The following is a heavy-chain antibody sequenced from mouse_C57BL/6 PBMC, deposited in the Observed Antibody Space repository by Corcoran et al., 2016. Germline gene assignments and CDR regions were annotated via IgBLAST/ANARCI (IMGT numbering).Heavy chain of an antibody. V-gene: IGHV1-18*01. Sequence: EVQLQQSGPELVKPGASVKIPCKASGYTFTDYNMYWVKQSHGKSLEWIGDINPNNGGTIYNQKFKGKATLTVDKSSSTAYMELRSLTSEDTAVYYCARSYYASRGYFDVWGTGTTVTVSS. D-gene: IGHD1-1*01. CDR2: INPNNGGT. CDR3: ARSYYASRGYFDV. CDR1: GYTFTDYN. J-gene: IGHJ1*03.